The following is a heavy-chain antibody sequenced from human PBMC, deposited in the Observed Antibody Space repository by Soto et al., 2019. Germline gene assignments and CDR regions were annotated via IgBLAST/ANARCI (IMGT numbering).Heavy chain of an antibody. CDR1: GFTVNSHA. J-gene: IGHJ6*02. D-gene: IGHD2-8*01. V-gene: IGHV3-23*01. Sequence: PRLSCAASGFTVNSHAMSWVRQAPGKGLEWVASISGSGDGTYYGDSVKGRFTISRDSSSSTLYLQMNNLRGEDTAVYFCTKSRRGILMVYGFGGMDVWGQGTTVTVSS. CDR2: ISGSGDGT. CDR3: TKSRRGILMVYGFGGMDV.